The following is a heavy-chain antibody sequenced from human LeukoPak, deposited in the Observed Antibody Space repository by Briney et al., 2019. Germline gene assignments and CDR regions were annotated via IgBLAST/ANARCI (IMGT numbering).Heavy chain of an antibody. CDR1: GFTFSSYS. V-gene: IGHV3-21*01. D-gene: IGHD5-18*01. J-gene: IGHJ5*02. CDR3: ARDPVDTAMVPINWFDP. CDR2: ISSSSSYI. Sequence: PGGSLRLSCAASGFTFSSYSMNWVRQAPGKGLEWVSSISSSSSYIYYADSVKGRFTISRDNAKNSLYLQMNSLRAEDTAVYYCARDPVDTAMVPINWFDPWGQGTLVTVSS.